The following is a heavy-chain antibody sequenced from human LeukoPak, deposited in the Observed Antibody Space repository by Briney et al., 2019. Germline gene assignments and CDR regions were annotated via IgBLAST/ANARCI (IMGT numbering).Heavy chain of an antibody. CDR2: IYYSGST. CDR1: GGSISSYY. J-gene: IGHJ3*01. D-gene: IGHD2-21*01. Sequence: SETLSLTCTVSGGSISSYYWSWIRQPPGKGLEWIGYIYYSGSTNYNPSLKSRVTISVDTSKNQFSLKLSSVTAADTAVYYCARVVIPDAFGAFNLWGQGTMVTVSS. V-gene: IGHV4-59*12. CDR3: ARVVIPDAFGAFNL.